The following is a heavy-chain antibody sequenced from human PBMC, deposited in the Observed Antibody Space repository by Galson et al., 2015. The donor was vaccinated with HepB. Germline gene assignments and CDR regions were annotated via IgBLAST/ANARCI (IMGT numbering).Heavy chain of an antibody. CDR1: GFTFSSYS. J-gene: IGHJ3*02. V-gene: IGHV3-21*01. CDR3: ARAGVKVVAATFGGAFDI. D-gene: IGHD2-15*01. Sequence: SLRLSCAASGFTFSSYSMNWVRQAPGKGLEWVSSISSSSSYIYYADSVKGRFTISRDNAKNSLYLQMNSLRAEDTAVYYCARAGVKVVAATFGGAFDIWGQGTMVTVSS. CDR2: ISSSSSYI.